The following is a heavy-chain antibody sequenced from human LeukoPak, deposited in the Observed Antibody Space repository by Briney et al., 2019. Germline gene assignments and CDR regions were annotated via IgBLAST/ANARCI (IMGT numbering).Heavy chain of an antibody. J-gene: IGHJ4*02. Sequence: PGGSLRLSCAASGFTFSSYWMHWVRQAPGKGLVWVSRINSDGSSTSYADSVKGRFTISRDNAKNTLYLQMNSLRPEDTAVYYCARKKIGPDRHYFDYWGQGTLVTVSS. CDR1: GFTFSSYW. CDR2: INSDGSST. V-gene: IGHV3-74*01. CDR3: ARKKIGPDRHYFDY.